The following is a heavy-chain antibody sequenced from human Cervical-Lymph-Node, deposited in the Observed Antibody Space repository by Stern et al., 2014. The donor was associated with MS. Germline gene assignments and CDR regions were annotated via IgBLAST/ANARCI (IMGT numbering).Heavy chain of an antibody. V-gene: IGHV4-4*02. Sequence: QVQLQESGPGLVKPSGTLSLTCAVSGGSISSSNWWSWVRQPPGKGLEWIGEIYHSGSPNSNPSLKSRVTISVDKSKNQFSLKLSSVTAADTAVYYCARGLVGYKSFYYFDYWGQGTLVTVSS. CDR3: ARGLVGYKSFYYFDY. CDR1: GGSISSSNW. D-gene: IGHD5-24*01. J-gene: IGHJ4*02. CDR2: IYHSGSP.